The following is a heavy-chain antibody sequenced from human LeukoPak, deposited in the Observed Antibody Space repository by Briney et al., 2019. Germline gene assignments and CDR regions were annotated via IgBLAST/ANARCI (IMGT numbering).Heavy chain of an antibody. V-gene: IGHV4-31*03. CDR1: GGSISRGGYY. D-gene: IGHD5-12*01. CDR3: ARGRSGYDFSRNWFDP. Sequence: SQTLSLTCTVSGGSISRGGYYWSWNRQHPGTGLEWIVYIYYSGSTYYNPSLKSRVTISVDTSKNQFSLKLSSVTAADTAVYYCARGRSGYDFSRNWFDPWGQGTLVTVSS. CDR2: IYYSGST. J-gene: IGHJ5*02.